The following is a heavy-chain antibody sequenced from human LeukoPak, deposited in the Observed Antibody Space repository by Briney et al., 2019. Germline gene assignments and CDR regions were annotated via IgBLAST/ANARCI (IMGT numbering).Heavy chain of an antibody. CDR2: IIPIFGTA. V-gene: IGHV1-69*05. CDR3: ARPVPSHPPAAFDL. CDR1: GGTFSSYA. Sequence: ASVKVSCKASGGTFSSYAISWVRQAPGQGLEWMGRIIPIFGTANYAKKFQGRVTITTDESKSTAYMELSSLRSEDTAGYYCARPVPSHPPAAFDLWGQGTMVTVSS. J-gene: IGHJ3*01. D-gene: IGHD6-6*01.